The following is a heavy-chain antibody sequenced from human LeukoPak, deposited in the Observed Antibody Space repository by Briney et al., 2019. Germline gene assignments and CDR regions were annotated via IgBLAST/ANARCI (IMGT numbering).Heavy chain of an antibody. Sequence: GGSLRLSCAASGFTFSSYWMSWVRQAPGKGLEWVANIKQDGSEKYYVDSVKGRFTISRDNAKNSLYLQMNSLRAEDTAVYYCARGTIAAAGYYYFDYWGQGTQVTVSS. CDR1: GFTFSSYW. CDR2: IKQDGSEK. V-gene: IGHV3-7*04. D-gene: IGHD6-13*01. J-gene: IGHJ4*02. CDR3: ARGTIAAAGYYYFDY.